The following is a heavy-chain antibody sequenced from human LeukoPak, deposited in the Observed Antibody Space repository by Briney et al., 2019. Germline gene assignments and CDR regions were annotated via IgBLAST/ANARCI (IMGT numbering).Heavy chain of an antibody. Sequence: PSETLSLTCTVSGGSISSYYWSWIRQPPGKGLEWIGYIYYSGSTNYNPSLKSRVTISVDTSKNQFSLKLSSVTAADTAVYYCARNHDYSNHPYFYYYYMDVWGKGTTVTVSS. V-gene: IGHV4-59*01. J-gene: IGHJ6*03. D-gene: IGHD4-11*01. CDR3: ARNHDYSNHPYFYYYYMDV. CDR1: GGSISSYY. CDR2: IYYSGST.